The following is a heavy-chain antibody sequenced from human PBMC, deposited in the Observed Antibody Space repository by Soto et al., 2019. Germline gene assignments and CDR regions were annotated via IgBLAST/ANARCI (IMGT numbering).Heavy chain of an antibody. CDR2: IKSKTDGGTT. CDR3: TTAFSGWDDAFDI. J-gene: IGHJ3*02. D-gene: IGHD6-19*01. V-gene: IGHV3-15*07. Sequence: GGSLRLSCAASGFTSSNAWMNWVRQAPGKGPEWVGRIKSKTDGGTTDYAAPVKGRFTISRDDSKNTLYLQMNSLKTEDTAVYYCTTAFSGWDDAFDIWGQGTMVTVSS. CDR1: GFTSSNAW.